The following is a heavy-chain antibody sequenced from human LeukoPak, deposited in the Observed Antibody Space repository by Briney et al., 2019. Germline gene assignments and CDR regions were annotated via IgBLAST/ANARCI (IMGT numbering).Heavy chain of an antibody. J-gene: IGHJ5*02. CDR3: ARATSSGSWDNWFDP. CDR1: GYSFTSYW. V-gene: IGHV5-51*01. D-gene: IGHD3-10*01. CDR2: IYPGDSDT. Sequence: LGESLKIPCKASGYSFTSYWIGWVRQMPGKGLEWMGIIYPGDSDTRYSPSFQGQVTISADTSISTAYLQWSSLKASDTAMYYCARATSSGSWDNWFDPWGQGTLVTVSS.